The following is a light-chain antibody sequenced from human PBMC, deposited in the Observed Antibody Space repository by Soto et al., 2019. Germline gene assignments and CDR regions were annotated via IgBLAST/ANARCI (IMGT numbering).Light chain of an antibody. V-gene: IGKV3-15*01. Sequence: EIVRTQAPATLSVSPWERATLSCRAGQGVTTNFAWYQQKSGQAPRLLIYDVSIRATGVPARFSGTGSETDFTLTISGLQSEDSAVYFCQQYNNWPFSFGQGTRLEI. CDR1: QGVTTN. J-gene: IGKJ5*01. CDR2: DVS. CDR3: QQYNNWPFS.